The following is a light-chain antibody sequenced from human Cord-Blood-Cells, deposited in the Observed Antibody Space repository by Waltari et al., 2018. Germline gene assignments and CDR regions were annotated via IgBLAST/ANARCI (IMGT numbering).Light chain of an antibody. Sequence: QSALTQPASVSGSPGQSITISCIGTSRDVGSYNLVSWYQQHPGKAPKLMIYEGSKRPSGVSNRFSGSKSGNTASLTISGLQAEDEADYYCCSYAGSSTYVFGTGTKVTVL. CDR2: EGS. CDR3: CSYAGSSTYV. J-gene: IGLJ1*01. CDR1: SRDVGSYNL. V-gene: IGLV2-23*01.